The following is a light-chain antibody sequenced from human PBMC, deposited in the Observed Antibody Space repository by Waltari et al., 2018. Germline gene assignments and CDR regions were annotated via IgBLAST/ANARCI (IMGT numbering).Light chain of an antibody. Sequence: SALTQPASASGSPGQSITISCTENSSNAGSSPLLSWYQRHPGGSPQLLIAEVSERPSGISNRFSGSKSVKTASLTISGLHAEDEADYYCCAFAGRGIYVFGTGTQVTVL. CDR1: SSNAGSSPL. V-gene: IGLV2-23*02. CDR3: CAFAGRGIYV. J-gene: IGLJ1*01. CDR2: EVS.